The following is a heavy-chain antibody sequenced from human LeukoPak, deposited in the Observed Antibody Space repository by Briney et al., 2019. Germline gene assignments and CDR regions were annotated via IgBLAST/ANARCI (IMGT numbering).Heavy chain of an antibody. CDR3: ARGPNRSSSTSRGGSRGLASQQKAEGKYYFDY. CDR2: INHSGST. D-gene: IGHD2-2*01. J-gene: IGHJ4*02. Sequence: SETLSLTCDVSGGSISSGLYSWSWIRQPLGKGLEWIGEINHSGSTSYNPSLKSRVTISVDTSKNQFSLKLSSVTAADTAVYYCARGPNRSSSTSRGGSRGLASQQKAEGKYYFDYWGQGTLVTVSS. V-gene: IGHV4-30-2*01. CDR1: GGSISSGLYS.